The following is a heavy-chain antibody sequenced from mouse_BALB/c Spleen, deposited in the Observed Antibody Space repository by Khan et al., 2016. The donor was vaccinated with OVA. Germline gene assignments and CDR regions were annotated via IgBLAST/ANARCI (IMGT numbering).Heavy chain of an antibody. V-gene: IGHV5-17*02. J-gene: IGHJ2*01. CDR1: GFTFSSFG. CDR3: ARGNCDY. CDR2: INSGSSTI. Sequence: DVHLVESGGGLVQPGGSRKLSCAASGFTFSSFGMHWVRQAPEKGLEWVAYINSGSSTIYYADPVKGRFTISRDNPKNTMFLQMTSLRSEDTAVYYCARGNCDYWGQGTTLTVSS.